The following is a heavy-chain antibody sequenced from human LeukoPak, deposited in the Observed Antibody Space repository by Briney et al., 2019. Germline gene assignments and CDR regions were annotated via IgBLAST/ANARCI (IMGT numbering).Heavy chain of an antibody. D-gene: IGHD1/OR15-1a*01. CDR3: ATSESQTRFDY. CDR2: IFPGDSET. Sequence: GESLTISCTGSGYTFTTHWIGWVRQLPGKGLEWMGLIFPGDSETIYSPSFQGQVTISADKSINTAYLRWSSLKASDTAMYYCATSESQTRFDYWGQGTLVTVSS. V-gene: IGHV5-51*03. J-gene: IGHJ4*02. CDR1: GYTFTTHW.